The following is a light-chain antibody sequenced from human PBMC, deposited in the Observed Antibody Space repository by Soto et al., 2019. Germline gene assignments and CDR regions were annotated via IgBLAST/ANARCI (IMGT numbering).Light chain of an antibody. CDR3: QQYGDSPLT. V-gene: IGKV3-11*01. J-gene: IGKJ4*01. CDR1: QSISSY. Sequence: ESVLTQSPATLSLSPGERATLSCRASQSISSYFAWYQQKPGQAPRLLIYDTSTRATGIPARFSGSGSGTDLTLTISSLEPEDFAVYYCQQYGDSPLTFGGGTKVEIK. CDR2: DTS.